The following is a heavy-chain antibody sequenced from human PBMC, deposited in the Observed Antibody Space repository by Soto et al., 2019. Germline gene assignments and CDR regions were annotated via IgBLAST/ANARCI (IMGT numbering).Heavy chain of an antibody. CDR2: ISAGSSNI. V-gene: IGHV3-21*01. CDR3: ARQYPSSSRHFDH. D-gene: IGHD6-6*01. J-gene: IGHJ4*02. Sequence: EVELVESGGGLVKPGGSLKLSCAASGFTFRTYYMIWVRQAPGKGLEWVSTISAGSSNICYEPSVKGRFTISRDNAKNLLYLQINSLRAEDTAVYYCARQYPSSSRHFDHWGQGTLVIVSS. CDR1: GFTFRTYY.